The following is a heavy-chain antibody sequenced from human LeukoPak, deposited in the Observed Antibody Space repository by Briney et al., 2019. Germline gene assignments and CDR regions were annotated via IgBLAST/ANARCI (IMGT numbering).Heavy chain of an antibody. D-gene: IGHD6-13*01. CDR3: AKLLAAAGTDY. Sequence: GGSLRLSRAASGFTFAGSAMSWVRQAPGKGLEWVSSINSGGGNTYYVDSVKGRLTISRDNSKNTLYLQMNSLRAEDTAVYYCAKLLAAAGTDYWGQGTLVTVSS. CDR2: INSGGGNT. J-gene: IGHJ4*02. CDR1: GFTFAGSA. V-gene: IGHV3-23*01.